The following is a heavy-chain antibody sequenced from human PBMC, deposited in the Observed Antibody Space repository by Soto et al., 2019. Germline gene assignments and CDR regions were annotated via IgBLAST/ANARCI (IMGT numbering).Heavy chain of an antibody. J-gene: IGHJ4*02. Sequence: QAQLVESGGGVVQPGRSLRLSCAASGFTFSSYGMNWVRQAPGTGLEWVAVISYDGGLQHYADSVKGRFTISRDNSKNRVLVQMNSLRAEDTAVYYCVSDRGYGHASVPYSWGQGALVSVSS. CDR1: GFTFSSYG. CDR3: VSDRGYGHASVPYS. D-gene: IGHD5-18*01. V-gene: IGHV3-30*13. CDR2: ISYDGGLQ.